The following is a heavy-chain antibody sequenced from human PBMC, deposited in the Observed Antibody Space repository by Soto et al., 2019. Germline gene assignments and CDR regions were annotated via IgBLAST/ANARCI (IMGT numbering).Heavy chain of an antibody. Sequence: PGGSLRLSCAASGFTFSNYWMHWVRQAPGKGLMWVSRIKTDGSSTNYADSVKGRFTISRDNAKNTLYLEMNSLRVEDTAVYFCTRERFDPWGQGTLVTVSS. CDR2: IKTDGSST. CDR1: GFTFSNYW. V-gene: IGHV3-74*01. CDR3: TRERFDP. J-gene: IGHJ5*02.